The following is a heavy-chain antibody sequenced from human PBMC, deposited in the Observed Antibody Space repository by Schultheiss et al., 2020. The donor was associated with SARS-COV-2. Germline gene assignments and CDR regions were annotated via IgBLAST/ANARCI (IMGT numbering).Heavy chain of an antibody. CDR1: GGTFSSYT. V-gene: IGHV1-18*01. D-gene: IGHD1/OR15-1a*01. J-gene: IGHJ6*02. CDR3: AREMGTQSPFIYGMDL. CDR2: IRAYNGNT. Sequence: GGSLRLSCKASGGTFSSYTISWVRQAPGQGLEWMGWIRAYNGNTNFAQELQGRVTMTTDTSTSTAYMELRSLRSDDTAVYYCAREMGTQSPFIYGMDLWGQVTTVTVSS.